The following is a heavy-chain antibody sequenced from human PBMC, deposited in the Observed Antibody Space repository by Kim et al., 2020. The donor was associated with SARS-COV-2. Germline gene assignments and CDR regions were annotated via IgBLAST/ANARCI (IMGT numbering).Heavy chain of an antibody. CDR1: GFTFSDYY. CDR2: ISSSGSTI. CDR3: AREVAAAVFYFDY. J-gene: IGHJ4*02. V-gene: IGHV3-11*01. D-gene: IGHD6-13*01. Sequence: GGSLRLSCAASGFTFSDYYMSWIRQAPGKGLEWVSYISSSGSTIYYADSVKGRFTISRDNAKNSLYLQMNSLRAEDTAVYYCAREVAAAVFYFDYWGQGTLVTVSS.